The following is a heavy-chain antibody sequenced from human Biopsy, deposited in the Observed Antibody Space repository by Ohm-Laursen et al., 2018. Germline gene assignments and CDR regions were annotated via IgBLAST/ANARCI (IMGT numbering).Heavy chain of an antibody. Sequence: SLRLSCAASGFTFSNYAIHWVRQAPGRGLEWVALISSDGSSQYYADSVKGRFTISRDSSKNTLYLQMNSLRAEDTAVYYCAKDQLGSTWSSDAFDMWGQGTVVTVSS. CDR3: AKDQLGSTWSSDAFDM. CDR2: ISSDGSSQ. CDR1: GFTFSNYA. J-gene: IGHJ3*02. D-gene: IGHD6-13*01. V-gene: IGHV3-30*18.